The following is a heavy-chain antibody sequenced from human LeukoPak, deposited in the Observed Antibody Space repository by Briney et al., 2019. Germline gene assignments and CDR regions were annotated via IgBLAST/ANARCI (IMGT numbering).Heavy chain of an antibody. CDR1: GYSFTGYW. Sequence: GESLEISCKGSGYSFTGYWIRWVRQMPGKGLEWMGRIDPSDSYTNYSPSFQGHVTIPADKSSSTAYLQWSSLKASDTAMYYCARHPHPLRYFDGWFYPWGQGTLVTVSS. CDR3: ARHPHPLRYFDGWFYP. V-gene: IGHV5-10-1*01. J-gene: IGHJ5*02. D-gene: IGHD3-9*01. CDR2: IDPSDSYT.